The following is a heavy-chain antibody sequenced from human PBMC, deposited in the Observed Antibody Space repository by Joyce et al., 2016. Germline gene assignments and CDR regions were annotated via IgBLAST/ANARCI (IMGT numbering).Heavy chain of an antibody. D-gene: IGHD3-3*01. CDR1: GGSISSYY. J-gene: IGHJ4*02. Sequence: QVQLQESGPGLVKPSETLSLSCTVSGGSISSYYWSWIRQPPGKGLEWIGYINHRGSTNYNPSLKSRVTRSVDTSKNEFTLKMTSVTAADTAVYYCERGNDYDYWSGYEAHYFDYWGQGTLVTVSS. CDR2: INHRGST. CDR3: ERGNDYDYWSGYEAHYFDY. V-gene: IGHV4-59*01.